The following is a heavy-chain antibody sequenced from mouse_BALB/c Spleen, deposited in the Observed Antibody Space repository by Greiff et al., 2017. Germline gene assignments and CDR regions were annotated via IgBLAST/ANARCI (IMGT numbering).Heavy chain of an antibody. J-gene: IGHJ4*01. CDR3: ARPP. V-gene: IGHV5-6*01. CDR1: GFTFSSYG. Sequence: EVKLMESGGDLVKPGGSLKLSCAASGFTFSSYGMSWVRQTPDKRLEWVATISSGGSYTYYPDSVKGRFTISRDNAKNTLYLQMSSLKSEDTAMYYCARPPWGQGTSVTVSS. CDR2: ISSGGSYT.